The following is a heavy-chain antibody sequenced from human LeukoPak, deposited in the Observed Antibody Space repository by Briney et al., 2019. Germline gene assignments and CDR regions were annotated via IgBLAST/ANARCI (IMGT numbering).Heavy chain of an antibody. D-gene: IGHD6-13*01. CDR2: IKSKTDGGTT. CDR3: TTPGIAAAGVDY. CDR1: GFTFSNAW. J-gene: IGHJ4*02. V-gene: IGHV3-15*01. Sequence: GGALRLSCAAPGFTFSNAWMSWVRQAPGKGLEWVGRIKSKTDGGTTDYAAPVKGRFTISRDDSKNTLYLQMNSLKTEDTAVYYCTTPGIAAAGVDYWGQGTLVTVSS.